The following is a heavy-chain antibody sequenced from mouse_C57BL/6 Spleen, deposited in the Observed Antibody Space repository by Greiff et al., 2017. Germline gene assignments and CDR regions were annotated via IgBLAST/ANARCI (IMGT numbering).Heavy chain of an antibody. CDR2: INPNNGGT. CDR1: GYTFTDYY. D-gene: IGHD1-1*01. Sequence: EVQLQQSGPELVKPGASVKISCKASGYTFTDYYMNWVKQSHGKSLEWIGDINPNNGGTSYNQKFKGKATLTVDKSSSTAYMELRILTSEDSAVYYCARPLLSLYAMDYWGQGTSVTVSS. CDR3: ARPLLSLYAMDY. J-gene: IGHJ4*01. V-gene: IGHV1-26*01.